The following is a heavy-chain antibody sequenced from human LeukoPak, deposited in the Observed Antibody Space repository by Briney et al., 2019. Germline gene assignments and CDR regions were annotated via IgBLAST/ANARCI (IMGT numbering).Heavy chain of an antibody. CDR3: ARNFYFDSSGYYHY. CDR1: GYTFTGYY. D-gene: IGHD3-22*01. Sequence: GASVKVSCKASGYTFTGYYMHWVRQAPGQGLGWMGWINPNSGGTNYAQKFQGRVTMTRDTSISTAYMELSRLRSDDTAVYYCARNFYFDSSGYYHYWGQGTLVTVSS. CDR2: INPNSGGT. J-gene: IGHJ4*02. V-gene: IGHV1-2*02.